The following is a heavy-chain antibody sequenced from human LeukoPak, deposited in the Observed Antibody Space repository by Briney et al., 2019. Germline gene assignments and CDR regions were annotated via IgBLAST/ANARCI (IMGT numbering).Heavy chain of an antibody. CDR2: IHNSGTT. D-gene: IGHD3-10*01. Sequence: SETLSLTCADSGGPFSGYFWSRIRQSSGKGLEWIGEIHNSGTTNYNPSLNSRVTISEDTSKNQFYLNLSSVTAADTAVYYCARRYYYNLGSFPFDFWGQGTLVTVSS. CDR1: GGPFSGYF. CDR3: ARRYYYNLGSFPFDF. V-gene: IGHV4-34*01. J-gene: IGHJ4*02.